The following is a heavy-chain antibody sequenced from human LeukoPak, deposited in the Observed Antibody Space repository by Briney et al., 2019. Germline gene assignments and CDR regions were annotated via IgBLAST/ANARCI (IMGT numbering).Heavy chain of an antibody. D-gene: IGHD3-22*01. V-gene: IGHV3-7*01. Sequence: GGSLRLSCAASGFTFSNAWMSWGRQAPGKGLERVANIKQDGSEKYYVDSVKGRFTISRDNAKNSLYLQMNSLRAEDTAVYYCARQEGNYDSSGYFDYWGQGTLVTVS. CDR3: ARQEGNYDSSGYFDY. CDR2: IKQDGSEK. CDR1: GFTFSNAW. J-gene: IGHJ4*02.